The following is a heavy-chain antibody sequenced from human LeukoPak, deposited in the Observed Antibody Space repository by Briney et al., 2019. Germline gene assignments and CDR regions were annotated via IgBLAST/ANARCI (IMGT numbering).Heavy chain of an antibody. CDR3: AREYVSDYEEDY. Sequence: ASVKVSCKASGYTFTSYDINWVRQATGQGLEWMGWMNPNSGNTGYAQKFQGRVTITRNTSISTAYMELSSLRSDDTAVYYCAREYVSDYEEDYWGQGTLVTVSS. V-gene: IGHV1-8*03. CDR2: MNPNSGNT. CDR1: GYTFTSYD. J-gene: IGHJ4*02. D-gene: IGHD5-12*01.